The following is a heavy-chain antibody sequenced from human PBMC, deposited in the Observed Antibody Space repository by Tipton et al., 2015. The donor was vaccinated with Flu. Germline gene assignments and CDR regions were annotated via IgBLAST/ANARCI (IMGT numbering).Heavy chain of an antibody. D-gene: IGHD3-16*01. J-gene: IGHJ3*02. Sequence: TLSLTCTVSGASISSRSYYWGWIRQPPGKGLEWIGCIYSSGSTYYNPSLKSRVTISLDTSKNQFSLKLSSVTAADTAVYHCAREWGDAFDIWGQGTMVTVSS. V-gene: IGHV4-39*07. CDR3: AREWGDAFDI. CDR1: GASISSRSYY. CDR2: IYSSGST.